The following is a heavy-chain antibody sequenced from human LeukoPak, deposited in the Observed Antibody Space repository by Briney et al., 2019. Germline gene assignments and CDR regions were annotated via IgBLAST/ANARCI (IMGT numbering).Heavy chain of an antibody. Sequence: GASVTVSCKASGYTFTSYDINWVRQATGQGLEWMGWMNPNGGNTGYAQKFQGRVTITRNTSISTAYMELSSLRSEDTAVYYCARGQKVSSWRPTRYYYYMDVWGKGTTVTVSS. J-gene: IGHJ6*03. CDR1: GYTFTSYD. CDR3: ARGQKVSSWRPTRYYYYMDV. V-gene: IGHV1-8*03. CDR2: MNPNGGNT. D-gene: IGHD6-13*01.